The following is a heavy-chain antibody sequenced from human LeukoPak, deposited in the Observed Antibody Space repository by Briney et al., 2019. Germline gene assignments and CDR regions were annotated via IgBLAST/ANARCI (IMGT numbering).Heavy chain of an antibody. CDR1: GFTFSDYY. CDR3: ARDIVAAGLFFDY. J-gene: IGHJ4*02. CDR2: ISGSGGDI. D-gene: IGHD6-13*01. V-gene: IGHV3-11*04. Sequence: PGGSLRLSCAASGFTFSDYYMGWIRQAPRKGLEWVSYISGSGGDIHYADSVKGRFPISRDNAKSSLYLQMNSLRAEDTAVYYCARDIVAAGLFFDYWGQGTLVTVSS.